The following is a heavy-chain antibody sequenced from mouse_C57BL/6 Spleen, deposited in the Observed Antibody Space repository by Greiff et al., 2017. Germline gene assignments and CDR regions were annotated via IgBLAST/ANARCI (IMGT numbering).Heavy chain of an antibody. CDR2: ISSGSSTI. V-gene: IGHV5-17*01. J-gene: IGHJ4*01. CDR1: GFTFSDYG. Sequence: EVKLVESGGGLVKPGGSLKLSCAASGFTFSDYGMHWVRQAPEKRLEWVAYISSGSSTIYYADTVKGRFTISRDNAKNTLFLEMTSLRSADEAMYYCARGGNYYYYAMDYWGQGTSVTVSS. D-gene: IGHD2-1*01. CDR3: ARGGNYYYYAMDY.